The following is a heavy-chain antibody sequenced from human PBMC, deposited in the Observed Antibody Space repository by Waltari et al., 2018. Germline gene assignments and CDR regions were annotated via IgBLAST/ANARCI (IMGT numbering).Heavy chain of an antibody. CDR2: INHSGST. D-gene: IGHD3-3*01. CDR1: GGSFSGYY. V-gene: IGHV4-34*01. CDR3: ARYGGSGYYYYYYYMDV. Sequence: QVQLQQWGAGLLKPSETLSLTCAVYGGSFSGYYWSWIRQPPGKGLEWIGEINHSGSTNYTPSLKSRVTISVDTSKNQFSLKLSSVTAADTAVYYCARYGGSGYYYYYYYMDVWGKGTTVTISS. J-gene: IGHJ6*03.